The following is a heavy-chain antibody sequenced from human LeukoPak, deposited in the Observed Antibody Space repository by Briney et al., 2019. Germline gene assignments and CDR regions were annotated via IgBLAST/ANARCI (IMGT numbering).Heavy chain of an antibody. V-gene: IGHV4-61*02. Sequence: PSQTLSLTCTVSGGSISSGSYYWSWIRQPAGKGLEWIGRIYTSGSTNYNPSLKSRVTISVDTSKNQFSLKLSSVTAADTAVYYCARASGWTYYFDYWGQGTLVTVSS. D-gene: IGHD6-19*01. CDR2: IYTSGST. CDR3: ARASGWTYYFDY. J-gene: IGHJ4*02. CDR1: GGSISSGSYY.